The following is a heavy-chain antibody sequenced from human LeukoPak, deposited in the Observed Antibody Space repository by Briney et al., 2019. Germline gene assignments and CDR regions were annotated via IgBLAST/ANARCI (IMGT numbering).Heavy chain of an antibody. D-gene: IGHD6-13*01. J-gene: IGHJ4*02. CDR1: GYTFTGYY. Sequence: GASVKVSCKASGYTFTGYYMHWVRQAPGQGLEWMGWINPNSGGTNYAQKFQGRVTMTRDTSISTAYMELSRLRSDDTAVYYCARGRGYSSSWYAGFDYWGQGTLVTVSS. CDR2: INPNSGGT. V-gene: IGHV1-2*02. CDR3: ARGRGYSSSWYAGFDY.